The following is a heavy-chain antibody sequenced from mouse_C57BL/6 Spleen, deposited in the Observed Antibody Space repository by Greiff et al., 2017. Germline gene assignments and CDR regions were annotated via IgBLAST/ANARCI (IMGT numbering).Heavy chain of an antibody. V-gene: IGHV1-54*01. Sequence: LVESGAELVRPGTSVKVSCKASGYAFTNYLIEWVKQRPGQGLEWIGVINPGSGSTNYNEKFKGKATLTADKSSSTAYMQLSSLTSEDSAVYFCARSGYGNPYYYAMDYWGQGTSVTVSS. CDR1: GYAFTNYL. D-gene: IGHD2-1*01. CDR2: INPGSGST. J-gene: IGHJ4*01. CDR3: ARSGYGNPYYYAMDY.